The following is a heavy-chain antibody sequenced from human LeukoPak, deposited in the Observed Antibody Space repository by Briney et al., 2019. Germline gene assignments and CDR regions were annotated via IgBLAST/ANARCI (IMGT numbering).Heavy chain of an antibody. V-gene: IGHV4-31*03. CDR2: IYYSGST. CDR1: GGSISSGGYY. D-gene: IGHD3-10*01. CDR3: AMSSMVRGVYDAFDI. J-gene: IGHJ3*02. Sequence: SETPSLTCTVSGGSISSGGYYWSWIRQHPGKGLEWIGYIYYSGSTYYNPSLKSRVTISVDTSKNQFSLKLSSVTAADTAVYYCAMSSMVRGVYDAFDIWGQGTMVTVSS.